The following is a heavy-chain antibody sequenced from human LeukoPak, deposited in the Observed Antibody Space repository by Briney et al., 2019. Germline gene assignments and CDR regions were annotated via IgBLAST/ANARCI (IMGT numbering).Heavy chain of an antibody. D-gene: IGHD2-15*01. Sequence: SETLSLTCSVSGGSFSGSSYCWGWIRQPPGKVLEWIGNTYYSGSTYYNPSLKTRVTISVDTSKNQFSLKPNSVTAADTAVYYCARQGGGVYYYNHMDVWGKGTTVTVSS. CDR3: ARQGGGVYYYNHMDV. CDR2: TYYSGST. CDR1: GGSFSGSSYC. V-gene: IGHV4-39*01. J-gene: IGHJ6*03.